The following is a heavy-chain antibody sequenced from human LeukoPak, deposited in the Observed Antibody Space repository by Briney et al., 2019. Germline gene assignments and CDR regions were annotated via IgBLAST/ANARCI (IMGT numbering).Heavy chain of an antibody. CDR2: ISSSSSTI. CDR3: AKEESGYDSNWFDP. Sequence: GGSLRLSCAASGFTFSSYSMTWVRQAPGKGLEWVSYISSSSSTIYYADSVKGRFTISRDSAKNSLYLQMNSLRAEDTAVYYCAKEESGYDSNWFDPWGQGTLVTVSS. CDR1: GFTFSSYS. D-gene: IGHD5-12*01. V-gene: IGHV3-48*01. J-gene: IGHJ5*02.